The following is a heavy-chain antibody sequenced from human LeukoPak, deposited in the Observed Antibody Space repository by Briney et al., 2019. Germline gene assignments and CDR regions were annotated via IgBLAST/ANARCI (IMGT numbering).Heavy chain of an antibody. CDR2: ISGYNGNT. D-gene: IGHD6-13*01. Sequence: ASVKVSCKASGYTFTNHGISWVRQAPGQGLEWMGWISGYNGNTNYAQKFKGRVTMTTDTSTNTAYMELRSLRSDDTAVYYCAREEWQQLALFEYWGQGTLVTVSS. J-gene: IGHJ4*02. V-gene: IGHV1-18*01. CDR3: AREEWQQLALFEY. CDR1: GYTFTNHG.